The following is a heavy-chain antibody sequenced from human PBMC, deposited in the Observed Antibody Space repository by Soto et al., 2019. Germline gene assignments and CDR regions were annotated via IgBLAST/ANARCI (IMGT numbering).Heavy chain of an antibody. J-gene: IGHJ3*02. Sequence: GASVKVSCKASGGTFSSYAISWVRQAPGQGLEWMGGIIPIFGTANYAQKFQGRVTITADESTSTAYMELSSLRSEDTAVYYCAREGVPTDAFDIWGQGTMVTVSS. D-gene: IGHD2-2*01. CDR2: IIPIFGTA. CDR3: AREGVPTDAFDI. V-gene: IGHV1-69*13. CDR1: GGTFSSYA.